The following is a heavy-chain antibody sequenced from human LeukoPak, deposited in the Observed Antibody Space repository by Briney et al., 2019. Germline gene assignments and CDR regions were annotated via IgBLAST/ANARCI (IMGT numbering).Heavy chain of an antibody. CDR3: ARGVSRIQLFDY. Sequence: PSETLSLTCAVYGGSFSGYYWSWIRQPPGKGLEWIGEINHSGSTNYNPSLKSRVTISVDTSKNQFSPKLSSVTAADTAVYYCARGVSRIQLFDYWGQGTLVTVSS. D-gene: IGHD5-18*01. CDR1: GGSFSGYY. CDR2: INHSGST. J-gene: IGHJ4*02. V-gene: IGHV4-34*01.